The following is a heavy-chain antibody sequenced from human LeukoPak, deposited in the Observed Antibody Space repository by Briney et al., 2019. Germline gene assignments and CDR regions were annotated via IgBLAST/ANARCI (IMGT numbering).Heavy chain of an antibody. Sequence: GGSLRLSCAASGFTFNTFNMNWVRQAPGKGLEWVSSITSGGDYIYYADSVKGRFTTSRDNAKNSLSLQLNSLRVEDTAVYYCAKVGEAMGPYYYYGMDVWGQGTTVTVSS. D-gene: IGHD5-18*01. J-gene: IGHJ6*02. V-gene: IGHV3-21*04. CDR3: AKVGEAMGPYYYYGMDV. CDR2: ITSGGDYI. CDR1: GFTFNTFN.